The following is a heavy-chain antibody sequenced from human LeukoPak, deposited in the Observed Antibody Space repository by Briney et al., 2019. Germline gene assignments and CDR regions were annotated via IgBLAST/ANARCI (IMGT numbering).Heavy chain of an antibody. CDR3: ARGAVRGGTNFAS. CDR1: GDRVSDSPAV. D-gene: IGHD3-10*01. CDR2: AYYRSKGYI. Sequence: SQTLSLTCAISGDRVSDSPAVWNWMRQSPSRGREGLGRAYYRSKGYIDYAVSVKGRITIPPDTSKNQFSLQLNSVPPEDTAVYYCARGAVRGGTNFASWGQGTIVTVSS. J-gene: IGHJ4*02. V-gene: IGHV6-1*01.